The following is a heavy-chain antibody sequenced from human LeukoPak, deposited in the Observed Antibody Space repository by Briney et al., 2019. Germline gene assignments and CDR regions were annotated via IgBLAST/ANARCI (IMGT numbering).Heavy chain of an antibody. CDR3: TRRSGDFWSGFVN. J-gene: IGHJ4*02. Sequence: GASVKVSCKVSGNILSELSIQWVRQAPGKGLECVGGFDTEDAKKVYAQNFQGRVTMTEDTSTQTDYMEWSGLTSGDTAVYYCTRRSGDFWSGFVNWGQGSLVTVSS. CDR1: GNILSELS. CDR2: FDTEDAKK. D-gene: IGHD3-3*01. V-gene: IGHV1-24*01.